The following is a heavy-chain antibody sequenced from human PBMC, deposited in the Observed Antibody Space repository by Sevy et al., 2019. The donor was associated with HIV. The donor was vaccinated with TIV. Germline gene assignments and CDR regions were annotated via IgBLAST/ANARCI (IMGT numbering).Heavy chain of an antibody. Sequence: GGSLRLSCAASGFTFSTYAMSWVRQTPGKGLQWVSVISDSGGSTYYADSVQGRFTISRDNSKDTMYLQVNSLRAEDTAVYICARRPDLGSVIRTGVMDVWGQGTTVTVSS. D-gene: IGHD3-10*01. CDR1: GFTFSTYA. J-gene: IGHJ6*02. CDR2: ISDSGGST. CDR3: ARRPDLGSVIRTGVMDV. V-gene: IGHV3-23*01.